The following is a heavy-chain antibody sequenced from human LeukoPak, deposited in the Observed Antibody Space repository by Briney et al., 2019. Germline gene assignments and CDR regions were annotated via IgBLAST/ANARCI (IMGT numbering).Heavy chain of an antibody. D-gene: IGHD2-2*01. J-gene: IGHJ6*03. V-gene: IGHV4-4*07. CDR3: ARGYCSSTSCYRYYYMDV. CDR2: IYTSGST. Sequence: SETLSLTCTVSGGSISSYYWSWIRRPAGKGLEWIGRIYTSGSTNYNPSLKSRVTISVDKSKNQFSLKLSSVTAADTAVYYCARGYCSSTSCYRYYYMDVWGKGTTVTVSS. CDR1: GGSISSYY.